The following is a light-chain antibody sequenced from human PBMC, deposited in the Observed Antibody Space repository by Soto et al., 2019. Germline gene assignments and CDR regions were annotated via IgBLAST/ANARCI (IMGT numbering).Light chain of an antibody. CDR2: GNS. CDR1: SSNIGAGYD. J-gene: IGLJ2*01. V-gene: IGLV1-40*01. CDR3: QSYDSSLSRGV. Sequence: SVLTHPPSVSGAPGQRVTISCTGSSSNIGAGYDVHWYQQLPGTAPKLLIYGNSNRPSGVPDRFSGSKSGTSASLAITGLQAEDEADYYCQSYDSSLSRGVFGGGTKLTVL.